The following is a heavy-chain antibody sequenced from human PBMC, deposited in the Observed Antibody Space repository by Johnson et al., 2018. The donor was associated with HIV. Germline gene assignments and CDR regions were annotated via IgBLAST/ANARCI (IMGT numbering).Heavy chain of an antibody. CDR3: ARELSVGASDAFDI. CDR2: ISGSGGST. D-gene: IGHD1-26*01. CDR1: GFTFSSYG. J-gene: IGHJ3*02. Sequence: EVQLVESGGGVVQRGGSLRVSCAASGFTFSSYGLSWVRQAPGKGLEWVSAISGSGGSTFYADTMKGRFTISRDNSKSTLYLQMNSLRAEDTAVYYCARELSVGASDAFDIWGQGTMVTVSS. V-gene: IGHV3-23*04.